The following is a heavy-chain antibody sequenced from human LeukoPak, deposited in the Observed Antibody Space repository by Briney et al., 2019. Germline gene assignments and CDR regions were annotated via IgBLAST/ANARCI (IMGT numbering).Heavy chain of an antibody. Sequence: GGSLRLSCTVSGFTVSSNSMSWVRQAPGKGLEWVSAISGSGGSTYYADSVKGRFTISRDNSKNTLYLQMNSLRAEDTAVYYCAKVGSYTGALMITFGGVIAPLDYWGQGTLVTVSS. CDR3: AKVGSYTGALMITFGGVIAPLDY. D-gene: IGHD3-16*02. J-gene: IGHJ4*02. V-gene: IGHV3-23*01. CDR2: ISGSGGST. CDR1: GFTVSSNS.